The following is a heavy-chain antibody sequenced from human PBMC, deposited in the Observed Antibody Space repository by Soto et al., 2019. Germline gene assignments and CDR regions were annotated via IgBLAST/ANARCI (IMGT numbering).Heavy chain of an antibody. CDR3: ARGGYCSGGSCSSFDY. CDR1: GFPFSVHY. CDR2: TRNKVNSYTT. J-gene: IGHJ4*02. Sequence: EVQLVESGGGLVQPGGSLRLSCAASGFPFSVHYMEWVRQAPGKGLEWVGRTRNKVNSYTTEYAASVKGRFTISRDDSTNSLYLQMNSRKTEDTAVYYCARGGYCSGGSCSSFDYWGQGTLVSVSS. D-gene: IGHD2-15*01. V-gene: IGHV3-72*01.